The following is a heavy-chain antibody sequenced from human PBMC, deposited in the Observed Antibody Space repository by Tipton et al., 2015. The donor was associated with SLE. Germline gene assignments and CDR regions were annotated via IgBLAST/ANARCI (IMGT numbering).Heavy chain of an antibody. CDR1: GGSISSYY. V-gene: IGHV4-59*07. J-gene: IGHJ5*02. D-gene: IGHD3-3*01. CDR3: ARSLYDFWSGSEYP. CDR2: IYYSGST. Sequence: TLSLTCTVSGGSISSYYWSWIRQPPGKGLEWIGYIYYSGSTNYNPSLKSRVTISVDTSKNQFSLKLSSVTAADAAVYYCARSLYDFWSGSEYPGGQGTLVAVSA.